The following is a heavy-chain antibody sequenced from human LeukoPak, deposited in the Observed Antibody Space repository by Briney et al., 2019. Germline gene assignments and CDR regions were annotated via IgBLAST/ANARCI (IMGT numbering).Heavy chain of an antibody. Sequence: RGSLRLSCAASGFTFSSYAMSWVRQAPGKGLEWVSYISSSGSTIYYADSVKGRFTISRDNAKNSLYLQMNSLRAEDTAVYYCARSDYGGHFDYWGQGTLVTVSS. CDR1: GFTFSSYA. V-gene: IGHV3-48*04. D-gene: IGHD4-23*01. CDR3: ARSDYGGHFDY. J-gene: IGHJ4*02. CDR2: ISSSGSTI.